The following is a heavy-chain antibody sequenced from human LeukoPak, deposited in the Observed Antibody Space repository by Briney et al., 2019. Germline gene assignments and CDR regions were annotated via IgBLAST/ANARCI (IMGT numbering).Heavy chain of an antibody. CDR1: GGSISSYF. Sequence: PSETLSLTCTASGGSISSYFWSWIRQPAGKGLEWIGRIYTSGSTNYNPSLKSRVTISVDTSKNQFSLKLSSVTAADTAVYYCARLPYYDYVWGSYRHARAVDYWGQGTLVTVSS. J-gene: IGHJ4*02. CDR3: ARLPYYDYVWGSYRHARAVDY. CDR2: IYTSGST. V-gene: IGHV4-4*07. D-gene: IGHD3-16*02.